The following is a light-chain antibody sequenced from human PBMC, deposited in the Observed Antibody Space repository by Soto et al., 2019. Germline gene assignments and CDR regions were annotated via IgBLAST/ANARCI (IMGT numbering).Light chain of an antibody. CDR2: SVS. CDR1: QSVGRSY. V-gene: IGKV3-20*01. CDR3: QQYDGSPIT. Sequence: DIVLRQSPGPLALSPGERDTLSCRVSQSVGRSYLAWYQQKPGQAPRLLISSVSKRATGIPDRFSGGGSGTDFTLTISRVEPEDFALYICQQYDGSPITFGQGTRLAIK. J-gene: IGKJ5*01.